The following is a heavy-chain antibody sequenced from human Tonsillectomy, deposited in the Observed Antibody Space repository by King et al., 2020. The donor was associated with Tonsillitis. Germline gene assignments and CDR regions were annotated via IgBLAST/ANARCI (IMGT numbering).Heavy chain of an antibody. D-gene: IGHD5-24*01. CDR2: IIPVFGTP. CDR1: GGTFSNSA. V-gene: IGHV1-69*18. Sequence: VQLVESGAEVKKPGSSVKVSCKATGGTFSNSAISWVRQAPGQGLEWMGSIIPVFGTPNYAQKFQGRVTITADESTSTAYMELSTLRSEDTALYYCASSDGSFGGYMDVWDEGTTVTVSS. CDR3: ASSDGSFGGYMDV. J-gene: IGHJ6*03.